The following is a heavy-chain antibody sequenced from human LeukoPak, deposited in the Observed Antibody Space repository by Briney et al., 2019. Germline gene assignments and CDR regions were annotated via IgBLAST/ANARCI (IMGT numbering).Heavy chain of an antibody. CDR3: AKDGHGTMVRGVILYYYYGMDV. CDR1: GFTFSSYA. D-gene: IGHD3-10*01. CDR2: ISYDGSNK. J-gene: IGHJ6*02. V-gene: IGHV3-30-3*01. Sequence: GGSLRLSCAASGFTFSSYAMHWVRQAPGKGLEWVAVISYDGSNKYYADSVKGRFTISRDNSKNTLYLQMNSLRAEDTAVYYCAKDGHGTMVRGVILYYYYGMDVWGQGTTVTVSS.